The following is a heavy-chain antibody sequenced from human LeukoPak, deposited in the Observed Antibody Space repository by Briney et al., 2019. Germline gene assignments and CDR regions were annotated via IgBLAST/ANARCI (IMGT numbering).Heavy chain of an antibody. CDR2: IDSDGSST. J-gene: IGHJ5*01. CDR1: GFTFSSYW. V-gene: IGHV3-74*01. Sequence: GGSLRLSCAASGFTFSSYWMHWVRQAPGKGLVWVSHIDSDGSSTSYADSVKGRFTISRDNAKSTLYLQMNSLRAEDTAVYYCARDRDCSGGSCYSGLPHPVENWFDSWGQGTLVTVSS. CDR3: ARDRDCSGGSCYSGLPHPVENWFDS. D-gene: IGHD2-15*01.